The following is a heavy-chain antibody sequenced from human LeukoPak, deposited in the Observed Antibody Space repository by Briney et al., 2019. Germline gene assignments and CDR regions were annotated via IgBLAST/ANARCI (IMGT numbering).Heavy chain of an antibody. CDR2: IYYSGST. CDR1: GGSISSGDYY. Sequence: SETLSLTCTVSGGSISSGDYYWSWIRQPPGKGLEWIGYIYYSGSTYYNPSLKSRVTISVDTSKNQFSLKLSSVTAADTAVYYCARDRYSGSYGSLGYWGQGTLVTVSS. V-gene: IGHV4-30-4*02. CDR3: ARDRYSGSYGSLGY. D-gene: IGHD1-26*01. J-gene: IGHJ4*02.